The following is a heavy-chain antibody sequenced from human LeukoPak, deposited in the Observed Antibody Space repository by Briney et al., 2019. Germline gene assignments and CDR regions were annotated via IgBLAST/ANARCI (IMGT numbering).Heavy chain of an antibody. D-gene: IGHD5-18*01. V-gene: IGHV3-30-3*01. CDR1: GFTFSSYA. J-gene: IGHJ4*02. Sequence: GGSLRLSCAASGFTFSSYAMHWVRQAPGKGLEWVTLMSYDGSNRYYTDSVKGRFTISRDNSKDTLYLQMNSLRAEDTAVYYCARSTPAYSYGVDYWGQGTLVTVSS. CDR3: ARSTPAYSYGVDY. CDR2: MSYDGSNR.